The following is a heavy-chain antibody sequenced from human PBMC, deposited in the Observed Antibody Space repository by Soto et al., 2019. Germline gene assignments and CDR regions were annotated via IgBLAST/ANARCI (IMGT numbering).Heavy chain of an antibody. Sequence: SETLCLTCGVYGGSIRSGGYYCSWIRQHPGTGLEWIGNIFYSGSTYYNPSLKSRVNISVDTSKNQFSLKLTSVTAADTAVYFCARSYYNSYVYGYWGQGTLVTVSS. CDR3: ARSYYNSYVYGY. CDR1: GGSIRSGGYY. V-gene: IGHV4-31*11. D-gene: IGHD4-4*01. CDR2: IFYSGST. J-gene: IGHJ4*02.